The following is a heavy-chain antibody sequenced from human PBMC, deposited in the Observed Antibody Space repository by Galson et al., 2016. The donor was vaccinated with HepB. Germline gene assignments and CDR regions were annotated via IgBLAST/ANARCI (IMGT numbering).Heavy chain of an antibody. CDR3: ARGGGGSYSWYFDY. CDR1: GFTFSSND. D-gene: IGHD1-26*01. CDR2: ISYDENNK. V-gene: IGHV3-30*03. Sequence: SLRLSCAASGFTFSSNDMHWVRQAPGKGLEWVAFISYDENNKYYADSVKGRFTISRDNSEKTLYLQMNSLRAEDTAVYYCARGGGGSYSWYFDYWGQGTLVTVSS. J-gene: IGHJ4*02.